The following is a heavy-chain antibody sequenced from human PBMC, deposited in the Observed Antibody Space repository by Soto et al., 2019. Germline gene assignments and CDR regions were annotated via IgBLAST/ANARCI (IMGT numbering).Heavy chain of an antibody. J-gene: IGHJ6*02. Sequence: SETLSLTCTVSCGSITSSYWSWIRRPPGKGLEWIAYIYDTGISGYTPSTSYNPSLKSLVTMSVDTSKSQFSLKLTSVTAADTAVYYCARGEDAFFYYGLDVWGQGITVTVSS. V-gene: IGHV4-59*01. CDR1: CGSITSSY. CDR3: ARGEDAFFYYGLDV. CDR2: IYDTGISGYTPST.